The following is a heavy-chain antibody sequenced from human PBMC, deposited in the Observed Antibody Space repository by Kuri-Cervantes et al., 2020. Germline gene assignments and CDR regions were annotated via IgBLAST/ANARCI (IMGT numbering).Heavy chain of an antibody. J-gene: IGHJ5*01. D-gene: IGHD4-17*01. CDR1: GGSIRSGTVS. V-gene: IGHV4-39*01. CDR3: ARLPTGFPNWIDS. Sequence: SETLSLTCTVPGGSIRSGTVSWGWVRQSPGTGLEWIGTMHFSGNTYYNPSLKSRATVSVDTSKNQGFLKLSSVTAADAAVYFCARLPTGFPNWIDSWGQGTLVTVSS. CDR2: MHFSGNT.